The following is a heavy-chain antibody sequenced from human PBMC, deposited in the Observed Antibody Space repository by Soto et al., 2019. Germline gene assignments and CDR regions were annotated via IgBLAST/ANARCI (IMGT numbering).Heavy chain of an antibody. J-gene: IGHJ6*02. CDR1: GYSISSGYY. CDR3: GRVGGYGMDV. V-gene: IGHV4-38-2*01. CDR2: IYHSGST. D-gene: IGHD3-10*01. Sequence: SETLSLTCAVSGYSISSGYYWGWIRQPPGKGLEWIGSIYHSGSTYNNPSLKSRVTISVDTSKNQFSLKLSSVTAADTAVYYCGRVGGYGMDVRGQGTTVTVSS.